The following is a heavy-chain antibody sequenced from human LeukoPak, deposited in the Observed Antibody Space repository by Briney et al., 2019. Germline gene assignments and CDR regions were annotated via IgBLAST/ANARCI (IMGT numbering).Heavy chain of an antibody. CDR2: IKHDGSEK. V-gene: IGHV3-7*01. CDR1: GFTFSTYW. Sequence: GGSLRLSCAASGFTFSTYWMSWVRQAPGKGLEWVANIKHDGSEKYYADSVKGRFTISRDNAKNSLYLQMNSLRAEDTAVYFCARPSFSSGSYFDYWGQGTLVTVSS. D-gene: IGHD3-22*01. J-gene: IGHJ4*02. CDR3: ARPSFSSGSYFDY.